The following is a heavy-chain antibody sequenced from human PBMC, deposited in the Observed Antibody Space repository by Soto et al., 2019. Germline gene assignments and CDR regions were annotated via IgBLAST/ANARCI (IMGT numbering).Heavy chain of an antibody. J-gene: IGHJ3*02. Sequence: QVQLVQSGAEVKKPGSSVKVSCKASGGTFSSYAISWVRQAPGQGLEWMGGIIPIFGTANYAQKFQGRVTINEDESTSTAYMELSRLRSEDTAVYYCARDSRGYRGQRRAFDIWGQGTMVTVSS. CDR2: IIPIFGTA. CDR1: GGTFSSYA. D-gene: IGHD3-22*01. V-gene: IGHV1-69*01. CDR3: ARDSRGYRGQRRAFDI.